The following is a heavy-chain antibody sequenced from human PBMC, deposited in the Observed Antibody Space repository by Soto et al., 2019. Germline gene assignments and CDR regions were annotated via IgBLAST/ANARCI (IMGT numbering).Heavy chain of an antibody. CDR2: TNHRTQWYY. CDR1: GHRDSSSSAA. D-gene: IGHD2-21*02. J-gene: IGHJ6*03. V-gene: IGHV6-1*01. CDR3: SKKKGDSRTYNYMDV. Sequence: SQTLSLTCVISGHRDSSSSAAWDWIRQSPSRGLQWLGRTNHRTQWYYEPAASVRSRITVTPGTSKKQFSLQLNFVTPEDAAVYYCSKKKGDSRTYNYMDVWGKGTTVTVAS.